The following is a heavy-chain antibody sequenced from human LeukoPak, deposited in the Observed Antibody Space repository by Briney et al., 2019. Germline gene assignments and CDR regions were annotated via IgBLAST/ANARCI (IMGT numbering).Heavy chain of an antibody. J-gene: IGHJ5*02. CDR3: ARGGYYGSGNDFRFDP. V-gene: IGHV4-61*05. Sequence: SETLSLTCTVSGGSISTSSYYWGWVRQPPGKGLEWIGYIYYSGSTNYNPSLKSRVTISVDTSKNQFSLKLSSVTAADTAIYYCARGGYYGSGNDFRFDPWGQGTLVTVSS. CDR2: IYYSGST. CDR1: GGSISTSSYY. D-gene: IGHD3-10*01.